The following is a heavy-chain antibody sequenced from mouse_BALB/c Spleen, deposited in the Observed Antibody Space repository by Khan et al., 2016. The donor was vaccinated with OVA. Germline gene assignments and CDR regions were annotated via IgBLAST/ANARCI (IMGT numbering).Heavy chain of an antibody. CDR1: CSSITSDYA. V-gene: IGHV3-2*02. CDR3: ARSGYYRYDTFEY. J-gene: IGHJ3*01. D-gene: IGHD2-14*01. Sequence: EVELVESGPGLVKPSQSLSLTCTVTCSSITSDYAWNWIRQFPGNKLEWMGYISYSGSTSYTPSLKSRISITRDTSKNQFFLQLNTVNTEDTTTKYDARSGYYRYDTFEYWGQGTMVTVSA. CDR2: ISYSGST.